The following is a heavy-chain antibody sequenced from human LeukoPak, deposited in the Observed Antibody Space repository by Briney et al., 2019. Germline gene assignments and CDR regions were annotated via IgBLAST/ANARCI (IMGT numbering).Heavy chain of an antibody. V-gene: IGHV3-9*01. CDR3: AKDSDYGDYWD. CDR2: ISWNSGSI. CDR1: GFTFDDYA. J-gene: IGHJ4*02. D-gene: IGHD4-17*01. Sequence: PGRSLRLSCAASGFTFDDYAMYWVRQAPGKGLEWVSGISWNSGSIGYADSVKGRFTISRDNAKNSLYLQMNSLRAEDTALYYCAKDSDYGDYWDWGQGALVTVSS.